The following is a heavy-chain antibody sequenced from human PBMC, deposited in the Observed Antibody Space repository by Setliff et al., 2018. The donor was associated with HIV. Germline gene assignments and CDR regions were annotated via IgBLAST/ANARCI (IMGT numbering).Heavy chain of an antibody. J-gene: IGHJ4*02. CDR3: ARDTYDSRGYFFGY. D-gene: IGHD3-22*01. CDR1: GGSMNTFY. Sequence: SETLSLTCTVSGGSMNTFYWSWIRQSPGKGLEWIGYIHDGGSITYNPSLRSPATISLDTSKKQFSLMLTAVTPADTAVYYCARDTYDSRGYFFGYWGQGTLVTVSS. CDR2: IHDGGSI. V-gene: IGHV4-59*01.